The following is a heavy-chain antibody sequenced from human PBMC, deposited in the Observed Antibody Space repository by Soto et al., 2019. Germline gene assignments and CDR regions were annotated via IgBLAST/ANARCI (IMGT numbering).Heavy chain of an antibody. CDR2: IYYSGST. V-gene: IGHV4-59*08. Sequence: IPALTSTVSGGAMRGYRWRWIRQPPGKGLEWIGYIYYSGSTNYNPSLKSRVTIAVDTSKNQFSLKLSSVTAADTAVYYCARHDTFGGVIVRDDAFDIWGQGTMVTGS. CDR1: GGAMRGYR. CDR3: ARHDTFGGVIVRDDAFDI. D-gene: IGHD3-16*02. J-gene: IGHJ3*02.